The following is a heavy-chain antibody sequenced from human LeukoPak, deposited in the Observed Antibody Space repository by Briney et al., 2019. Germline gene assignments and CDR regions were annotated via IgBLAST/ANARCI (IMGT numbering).Heavy chain of an antibody. CDR2: MNPNSGNT. CDR1: GYTFTSYD. CDR3: ARGIRITIFGVGAEGY. J-gene: IGHJ4*02. V-gene: IGHV1-8*01. D-gene: IGHD3-3*01. Sequence: ASVKVSCKASGYTFTSYDINWVRQATGEGREWMGWMNPNSGNTGYAQKFQGRVTMTRNTSISTAYMELSSLRSEDTAVYYCARGIRITIFGVGAEGYWGQGTLVTVSS.